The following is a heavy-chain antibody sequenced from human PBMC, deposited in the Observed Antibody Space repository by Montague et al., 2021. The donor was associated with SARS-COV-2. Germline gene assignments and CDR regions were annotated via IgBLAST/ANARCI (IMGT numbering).Heavy chain of an antibody. D-gene: IGHD4-11*01. CDR3: AASGRRGYSNPFHH. V-gene: IGHV4-31*03. CDR2: ISYSGST. J-gene: IGHJ4*02. CDR1: GDSITSGGYF. Sequence: TLSLTCTVSGDSITSGGYFWNWICQHPGKGLEYIGAISYSGSTYYKPPLTSRVSISMDTSKNAFSLSLHSVTAADTAVYFCAASGRRGYSNPFHHCGRGSLVTVSS.